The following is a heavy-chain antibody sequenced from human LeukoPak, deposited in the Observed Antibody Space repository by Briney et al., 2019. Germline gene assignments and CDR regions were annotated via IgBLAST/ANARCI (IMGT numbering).Heavy chain of an antibody. CDR2: IRSKANSYAT. V-gene: IGHV3-73*01. Sequence: PGGSLRLSCAASGFTFSGSAMHWVRQASGKGLEWVGRIRSKANSYATAYAASVKGRFTISRDDSKNTAYLQMNSLKTEDTAVYYCTRPVAAKPRSGWYVIYWFDPWGQGTLVTVSS. D-gene: IGHD6-19*01. CDR3: TRPVAAKPRSGWYVIYWFDP. CDR1: GFTFSGSA. J-gene: IGHJ5*02.